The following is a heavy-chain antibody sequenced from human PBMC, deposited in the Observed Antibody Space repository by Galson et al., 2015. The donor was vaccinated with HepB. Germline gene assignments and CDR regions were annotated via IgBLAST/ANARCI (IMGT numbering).Heavy chain of an antibody. CDR3: ARAIAARDYFDY. Sequence: SLRLSCAASGFTFSSYAMHWVRQAPGKGLEWVAVISYDGSNKYYADSVKGRFTISRDNSKNTLYLQMNSLRAEDTAVYYCARAIAARDYFDYWGQGTLVTVSS. J-gene: IGHJ4*02. CDR1: GFTFSSYA. V-gene: IGHV3-30-3*01. D-gene: IGHD6-6*01. CDR2: ISYDGSNK.